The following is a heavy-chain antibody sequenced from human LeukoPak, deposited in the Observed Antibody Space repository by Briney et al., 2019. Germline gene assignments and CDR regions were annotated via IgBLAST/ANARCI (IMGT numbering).Heavy chain of an antibody. Sequence: GGSLRLSCAASGFTVSSNYMSWVRQAPGKGLEWVSIIYSGGTIYYADSVKGRFTISRDNAKNSLYLQMNSLRAEDTAVYYCARVEGPWGQGTLVTVSS. CDR1: GFTVSSNY. V-gene: IGHV3-53*01. J-gene: IGHJ4*02. CDR2: IYSGGTI. CDR3: ARVEGP.